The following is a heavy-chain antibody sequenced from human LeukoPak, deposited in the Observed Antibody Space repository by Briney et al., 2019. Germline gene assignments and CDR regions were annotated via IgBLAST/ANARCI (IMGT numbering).Heavy chain of an antibody. CDR1: GYTLTELS. D-gene: IGHD3-22*01. J-gene: IGHJ5*02. CDR3: ATDGDYYDSSGYSWFDP. V-gene: IGHV1-24*01. CDR2: FDPEDGET. Sequence: ASVKVSCKVFGYTLTELSMHWVRQAPGKGLEWMGGFDPEDGETIYAQKFQGRVTMTEDTSTDTAYMELSSLRSEDTAVYYCATDGDYYDSSGYSWFDPWGQGTLVTVSS.